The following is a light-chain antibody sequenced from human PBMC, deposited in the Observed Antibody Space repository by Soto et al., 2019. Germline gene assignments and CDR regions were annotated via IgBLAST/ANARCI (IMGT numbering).Light chain of an antibody. J-gene: IGKJ5*01. V-gene: IGKV3-15*01. CDR2: SVS. Sequence: EIVLTQSPATLSVSPGERATLSCRASQTVATNLAWYQQKPGQAPRLLIYSVSNRATGIPARFSGSGSETEFTLTISSLQSEDFAVYYCQQYNDWPPITFGQGTRLDIK. CDR1: QTVATN. CDR3: QQYNDWPPIT.